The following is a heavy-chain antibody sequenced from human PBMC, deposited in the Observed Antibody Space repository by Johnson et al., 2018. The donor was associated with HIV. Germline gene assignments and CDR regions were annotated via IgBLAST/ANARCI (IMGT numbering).Heavy chain of an antibody. J-gene: IGHJ3*02. CDR1: GFTFDDYD. Sequence: VQLVESGGGVVRPGISLRLSCAASGFTFDDYDMNWVRQAPGKGLEWVSGINWNGDNTGYADSVQGRFTIFRDNAKNSLYLQMNRLRAEDTALYYCARGGMRGELGAFDIWGQGTMVTVSS. CDR3: ARGGMRGELGAFDI. CDR2: INWNGDNT. V-gene: IGHV3-20*04. D-gene: IGHD1-26*01.